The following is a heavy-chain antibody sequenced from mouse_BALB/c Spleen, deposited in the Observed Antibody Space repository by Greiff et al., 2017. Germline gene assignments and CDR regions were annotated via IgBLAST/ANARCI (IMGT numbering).Heavy chain of an antibody. J-gene: IGHJ4*01. Sequence: QVTLKESGPGLVAPSQSLSITCTVSGFSLTSYGVHWVRQPPGKGLEWLGVIWAGGSTNYNSALMSRLSISKDNSKSQVFLKMNSLQTDDTAMYYCARDPLLLRQHYYAMDYWGQGTSVTVSS. CDR3: ARDPLLLRQHYYAMDY. CDR2: IWAGGST. D-gene: IGHD1-2*01. V-gene: IGHV2-9*02. CDR1: GFSLTSYG.